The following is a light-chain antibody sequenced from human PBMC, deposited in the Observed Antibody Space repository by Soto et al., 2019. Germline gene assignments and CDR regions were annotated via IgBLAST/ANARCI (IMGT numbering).Light chain of an antibody. Sequence: DIHMTQSASTLSASVGYRVTIACRASQSISSWLAWYQQKQGKAPKLLIYKASSLESGVPSRFSGSGYGTEFNLTISSLQTDDFATYYCQQYNSYSWTFGQGTKVDIK. J-gene: IGKJ1*01. CDR2: KAS. CDR1: QSISSW. V-gene: IGKV1-5*03. CDR3: QQYNSYSWT.